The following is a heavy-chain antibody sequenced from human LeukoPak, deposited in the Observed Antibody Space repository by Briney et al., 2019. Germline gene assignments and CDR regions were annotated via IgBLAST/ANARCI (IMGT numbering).Heavy chain of an antibody. CDR2: IYYSGNT. J-gene: IGHJ4*02. CDR3: ARGTNSGYDRGPFDF. CDR1: EGSIRGYY. Sequence: SETLSLTCTVSEGSIRGYYWSWIRQPPGKGLEWIGYIYYSGNTNYNSSLKSRVTISVDMSKNQFSLKLSSVTAADTAVYYCARGTNSGYDRGPFDFWGQGTLVTVSS. D-gene: IGHD5-12*01. V-gene: IGHV4-59*12.